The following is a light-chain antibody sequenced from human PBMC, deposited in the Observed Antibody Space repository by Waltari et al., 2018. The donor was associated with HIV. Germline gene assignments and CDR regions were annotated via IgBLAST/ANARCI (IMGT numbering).Light chain of an antibody. J-gene: IGLJ1*01. V-gene: IGLV2-11*01. CDR2: DVS. CDR3: CSYAGSYTYV. CDR1: SSGVGGYSY. Sequence: QSALPPPRSVSGSPGPSVPLPCTGPSSGVGGYSYVPWYQQHPGKAPKVRIYDVSKRPSGVPDRFSGSKSGNTASLTISGLQAEDEADYYCCSYAGSYTYVFGTGTKVTVL.